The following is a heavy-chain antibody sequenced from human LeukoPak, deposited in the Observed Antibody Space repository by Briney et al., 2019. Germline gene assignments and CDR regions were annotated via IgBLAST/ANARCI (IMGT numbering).Heavy chain of an antibody. CDR2: ISFSNTTI. Sequence: GGSLRLSCAASGFTFSTYEMNWVRQAPGKGLEWISYISFSNTTIYYADSVKGRFTISRDKAKNSLYLQMNSLRAEDTAVYYCASGGATSFDYWGQGTLVTVSS. D-gene: IGHD1-26*01. V-gene: IGHV3-48*03. CDR3: ASGGATSFDY. CDR1: GFTFSTYE. J-gene: IGHJ4*02.